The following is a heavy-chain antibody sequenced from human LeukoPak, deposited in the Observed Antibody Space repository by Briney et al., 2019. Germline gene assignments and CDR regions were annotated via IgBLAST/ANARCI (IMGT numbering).Heavy chain of an antibody. CDR2: INPDGRDT. V-gene: IGHV3-7*03. D-gene: IGHD5-18*01. Sequence: PGGSLRLSCVVSGFTFNRCWMNWVRQAPGKGLEWVAHINPDGRDTYYVDSVKGRFTISRDNAKNSLYLQMNSLRAEDTAVYYCASSDTAMVYYFDYWGQGTLVTVSS. CDR1: GFTFNRCW. J-gene: IGHJ4*02. CDR3: ASSDTAMVYYFDY.